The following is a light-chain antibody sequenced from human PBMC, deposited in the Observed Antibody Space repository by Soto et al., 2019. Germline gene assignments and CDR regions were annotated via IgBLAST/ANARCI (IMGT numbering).Light chain of an antibody. Sequence: DIRMTQSPSSLSASVGDRVTITCRASQSISNYLNWYQQKPGKTPKFLIYAGSSLQSGVPSRFSGSGSGTDFTLTISSLQPEDFATYYCQQSYRTPITFGQGTRLEI. CDR1: QSISNY. V-gene: IGKV1-39*01. J-gene: IGKJ5*01. CDR3: QQSYRTPIT. CDR2: AGS.